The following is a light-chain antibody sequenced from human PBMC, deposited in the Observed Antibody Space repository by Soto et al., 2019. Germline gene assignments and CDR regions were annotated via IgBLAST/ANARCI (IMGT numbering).Light chain of an antibody. J-gene: IGKJ4*01. CDR3: QQRSNWPLGLT. CDR1: QSVSSY. V-gene: IGKV3-11*01. Sequence: EIALTQSPATLSLSPGERATLSCRASQSVSSYLAWYQQKPGQAPRLLIYDASNRATGIPARFSGSGSGTDFTLTISSLEPEDFAVYYCQQRSNWPLGLTFGGGTKVDIK. CDR2: DAS.